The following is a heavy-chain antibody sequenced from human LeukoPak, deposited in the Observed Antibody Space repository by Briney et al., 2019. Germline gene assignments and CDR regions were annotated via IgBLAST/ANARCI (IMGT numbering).Heavy chain of an antibody. CDR3: ARDVLKEQQLVSGSYYYYYYYMDV. J-gene: IGHJ6*03. Sequence: SSQTLSLTCTVSGGSISSGGYYWSWIRQHPGKGLEWIGYIYYSGSTYYNPSLKSRVTISVDTSKNQFSLKLSSVTAADTAVYYCARDVLKEQQLVSGSYYYYYYYMDVWGKGTTVTVSS. CDR2: IYYSGST. CDR1: GGSISSGGYY. V-gene: IGHV4-31*03. D-gene: IGHD6-13*01.